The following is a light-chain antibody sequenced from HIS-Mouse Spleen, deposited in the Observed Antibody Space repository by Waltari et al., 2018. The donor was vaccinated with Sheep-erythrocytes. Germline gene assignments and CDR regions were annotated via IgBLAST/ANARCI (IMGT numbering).Light chain of an antibody. V-gene: IGKV1-39*01. CDR3: QQSYSTPYY. J-gene: IGKJ2*01. Sequence: DIQMTHSPSSLSASVGDRVTITCRASQSISSYLNWYKQKPGKAPKLLIYAASSLQSGVPSRFSGNGSVTDFTLTISSLQPEDFATYYCQQSYSTPYYFGHGTKLDIQ. CDR2: AAS. CDR1: QSISSY.